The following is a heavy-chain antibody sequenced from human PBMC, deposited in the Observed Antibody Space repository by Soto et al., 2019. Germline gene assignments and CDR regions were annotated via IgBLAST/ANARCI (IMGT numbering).Heavy chain of an antibody. J-gene: IGHJ3*02. D-gene: IGHD1-26*01. CDR2: IDPSDSYT. CDR3: ARRYSGSYSAFDI. CDR1: GYRFTSYW. V-gene: IGHV5-10-1*01. Sequence: ASLKISCKGCGYRFTSYWISWVRQMPGKGLEWMGSIDPSDSYTNYSPSFQGHVTISADKSISTAYLQWSSLKASDTAMYYCARRYSGSYSAFDIWGQGTMVTGSS.